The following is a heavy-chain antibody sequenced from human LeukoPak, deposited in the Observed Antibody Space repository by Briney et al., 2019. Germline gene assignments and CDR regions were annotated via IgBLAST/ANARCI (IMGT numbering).Heavy chain of an antibody. D-gene: IGHD2-21*02. V-gene: IGHV4-39*01. CDR2: IYYSGST. CDR3: ASTLAYCGGDCYPYY. Sequence: SETLSLTCTVSGGSISSSSYYRGWIRQPPGKGLEWIGSIYYSGSTYYNPSLKSRVTISVDTSKNQFSLKLSSVTAADTAVYYCASTLAYCGGDCYPYYWGQGTLVTVSS. J-gene: IGHJ4*02. CDR1: GGSISSSSYY.